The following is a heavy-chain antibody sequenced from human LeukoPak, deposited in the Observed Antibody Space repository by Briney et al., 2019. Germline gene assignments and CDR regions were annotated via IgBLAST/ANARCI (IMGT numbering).Heavy chain of an antibody. D-gene: IGHD2-2*01. Sequence: GASVKVSCKASGYTFTSYGISWVRQAPGQGLEWMGWINPNSGGTNYAQKFQGRVTMTRDTSISTAYMELSRLRSDDTAVYYCARGYCSSTSCLYYLDYWGQGTLVTVSS. V-gene: IGHV1-2*02. CDR2: INPNSGGT. CDR1: GYTFTSYG. CDR3: ARGYCSSTSCLYYLDY. J-gene: IGHJ4*02.